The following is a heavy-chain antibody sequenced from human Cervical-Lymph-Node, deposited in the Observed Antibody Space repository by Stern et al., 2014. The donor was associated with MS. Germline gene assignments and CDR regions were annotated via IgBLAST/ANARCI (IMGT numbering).Heavy chain of an antibody. Sequence: EVQLVESGGGLVQPGGSLRLSCAASGFTFSSYAMSWVRQAPGKGLEWVSGISDGGGRTYYADSVKGRLTISRDNSKNTLYLQMNSRRAEDTAVYYCAKGSYISGPFDLWGRGTLVAVSS. CDR3: AKGSYISGPFDL. V-gene: IGHV3-23*04. J-gene: IGHJ2*01. D-gene: IGHD3-22*01. CDR1: GFTFSSYA. CDR2: ISDGGGRT.